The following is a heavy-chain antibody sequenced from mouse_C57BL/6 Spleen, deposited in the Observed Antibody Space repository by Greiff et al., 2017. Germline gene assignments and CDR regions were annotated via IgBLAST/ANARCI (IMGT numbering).Heavy chain of an antibody. Sequence: VQLQQSGPELVKPGASVKLSCKASGYTFTSYDIHWVKQRPGQGLEWIGWINPSDGVTKYNEKFKGKATLTVDTSSSTAYMELSSLTSEDSAVYFCARDRFYDGYRYFDVWGPGTPVTVSS. CDR2: INPSDGVT. V-gene: IGHV1-85*01. CDR1: GYTFTSYD. D-gene: IGHD2-3*01. J-gene: IGHJ1*01. CDR3: ARDRFYDGYRYFDV.